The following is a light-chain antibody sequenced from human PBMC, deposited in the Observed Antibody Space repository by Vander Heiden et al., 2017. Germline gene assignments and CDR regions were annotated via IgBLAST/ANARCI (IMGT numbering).Light chain of an antibody. CDR3: CSYAGTITYV. CDR2: EVD. V-gene: IGLV2-23*02. Sequence: QPALTQPASVSGSSGQSITISFTGSSSDVGTYNLVSWFQQHPGKALNLMIYEVDKRPSVVSNRFSGSKSGNTSSLTISGLQADDESDYYCCSYAGTITYVFGTGTKVTVL. J-gene: IGLJ1*01. CDR1: SSDVGTYNL.